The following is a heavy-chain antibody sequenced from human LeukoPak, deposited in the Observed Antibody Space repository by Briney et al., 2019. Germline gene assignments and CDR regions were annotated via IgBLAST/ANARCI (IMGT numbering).Heavy chain of an antibody. V-gene: IGHV4-59*01. CDR1: GGSISSYY. Sequence: SETLSLTCTVSGGSISSYYWSWIRQPPGKGLEWIGYIYYSGSTNYNPSLKSRVTISVDTSKNQVSLKLSSVTAADTAVYYCARGCNYDSSGYYYTIYFDPWGQGTLVTVSS. CDR2: IYYSGST. J-gene: IGHJ5*02. D-gene: IGHD3-22*01. CDR3: ARGCNYDSSGYYYTIYFDP.